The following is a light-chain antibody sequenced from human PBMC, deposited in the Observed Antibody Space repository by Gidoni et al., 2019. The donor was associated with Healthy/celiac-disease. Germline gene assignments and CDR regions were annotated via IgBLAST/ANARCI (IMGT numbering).Light chain of an antibody. V-gene: IGKV3-15*01. CDR1: RSVSSN. J-gene: IGKJ2*01. CDR2: GAS. CDR3: QQYNNWPPVYT. Sequence: EIVMTQPPATLSVSPGERATLSCRASRSVSSNLAWYQQQPGQAPRLLIYGASTRATGIPARFSGSGSGTEFTLTISSLQSEDFAVYYCQQYNNWPPVYTFGQGTKLEIK.